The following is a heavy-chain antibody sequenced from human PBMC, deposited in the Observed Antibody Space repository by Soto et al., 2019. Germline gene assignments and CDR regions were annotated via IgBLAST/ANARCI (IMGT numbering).Heavy chain of an antibody. J-gene: IGHJ6*02. CDR2: IYHSGST. V-gene: IGHV4-4*02. CDR3: ASEVRGVLDV. CDR1: GDSFSSSNW. D-gene: IGHD3-10*01. Sequence: QVQLQESGPGLVKPSGTLSLTCTVSGDSFSSSNWWSWVRQSPGKGLEWIGEIYHSGSTNYNPSLKSRVIMSVDKSKRQFSLKLNSVTSAGTAVDFCASEVRGVLDVWGHWTTVTVSS.